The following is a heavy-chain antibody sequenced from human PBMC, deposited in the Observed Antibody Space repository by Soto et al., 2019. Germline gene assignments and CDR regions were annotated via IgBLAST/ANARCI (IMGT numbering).Heavy chain of an antibody. CDR2: MNPNSGNT. Sequence: QVQLVQSGAEVKKPGASVKVSCKAFGYTFTSHDINWVRQATGQGLEWMGWMNPNSGNTGYAQKFRGRVTMTRNTSISTAYMELSSLRSEDTAVYYCARWDYGDYARFDYWGQGTLVTVSS. CDR1: GYTFTSHD. V-gene: IGHV1-8*01. D-gene: IGHD4-17*01. CDR3: ARWDYGDYARFDY. J-gene: IGHJ4*02.